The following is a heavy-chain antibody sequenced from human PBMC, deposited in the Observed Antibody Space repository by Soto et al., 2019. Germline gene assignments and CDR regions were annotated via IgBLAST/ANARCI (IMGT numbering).Heavy chain of an antibody. CDR1: GFTVSSNY. Sequence: EVQLVESGGGLVQPGGSLRLSCAASGFTVSSNYMSWVRQAPGKGLEWVSVIYSGGSTYYADSVKGRFTISRDNSKNTLYLQMTSLRDEDTAVYYCASGSSCWSNWFDPWGQGTLVTVSS. V-gene: IGHV3-66*01. D-gene: IGHD6-19*01. J-gene: IGHJ5*02. CDR3: ASGSSCWSNWFDP. CDR2: IYSGGST.